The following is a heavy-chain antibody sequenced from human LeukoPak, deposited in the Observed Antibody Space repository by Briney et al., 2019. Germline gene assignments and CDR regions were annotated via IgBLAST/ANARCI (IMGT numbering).Heavy chain of an antibody. V-gene: IGHV3-7*01. D-gene: IGHD4-23*01. Sequence: RGSLRLSCAASDFSFSSFWMSWVRQAPGRELEWVANTNQDGSEKYYVDSVKGRLTISRDNAKNSVYLQMNSLRGVDSAVYYCARDYGGNLIDYWGQGTLVTVSS. J-gene: IGHJ4*02. CDR1: DFSFSSFW. CDR2: TNQDGSEK. CDR3: ARDYGGNLIDY.